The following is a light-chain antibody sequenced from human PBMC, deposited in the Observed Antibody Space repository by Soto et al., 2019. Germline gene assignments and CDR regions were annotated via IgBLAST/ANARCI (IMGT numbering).Light chain of an antibody. V-gene: IGKV3-11*01. CDR1: QSVSSY. Sequence: EIVLTQSPATLSLSPGERATLSCRASQSVSSYLASYQQKPGQAPRLLIYDASNRATGIPARFSGSGSGTDFTLTISSLGPEDFAVYYCQQRSNWSLLTFGGGTKVEIK. CDR3: QQRSNWSLLT. J-gene: IGKJ4*01. CDR2: DAS.